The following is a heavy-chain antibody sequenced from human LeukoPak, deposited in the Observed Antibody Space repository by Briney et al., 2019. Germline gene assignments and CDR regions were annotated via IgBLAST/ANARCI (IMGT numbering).Heavy chain of an antibody. CDR1: GGSISSGSYY. J-gene: IGHJ4*02. Sequence: PSETLSLTCTVSGGSISSGSYYWSWIRQPAGKGLEWIGRIYTSGSTNYNPSLKSRVTISVDTSKNQFSLKLSSVTAADTAVYYCAREGAAAEVALGYWGQGALVTVSS. CDR2: IYTSGST. D-gene: IGHD6-13*01. CDR3: AREGAAAEVALGY. V-gene: IGHV4-61*02.